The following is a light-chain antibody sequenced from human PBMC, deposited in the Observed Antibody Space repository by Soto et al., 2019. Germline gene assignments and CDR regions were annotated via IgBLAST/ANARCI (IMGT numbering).Light chain of an antibody. CDR1: QTITTW. CDR3: QQYSTYSGT. V-gene: IGKV1-5*01. CDR2: DAS. J-gene: IGKJ1*01. Sequence: DIQMTQSPSTLSASVGDRVTITCRASQTITTWLAWYQQKPGKAPELLIYDASRLQSGVPPRFSGSGFGTEFSLTISGRQPDDSATYYCQQYSTYSGTFGQGTKVEIK.